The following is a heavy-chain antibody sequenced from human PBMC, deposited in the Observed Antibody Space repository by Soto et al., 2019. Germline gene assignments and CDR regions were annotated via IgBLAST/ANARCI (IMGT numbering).Heavy chain of an antibody. Sequence: GASVKVSCKASGGTFSSYAISWVRQAPGQGLEWMGGIIPIFGTANYAQKFQGRVTITADKSTSTAYMELSSLRSEDTAVYYCARGSLWFGELLYYFDYWGQGTLVTVSS. D-gene: IGHD3-10*01. V-gene: IGHV1-69*06. J-gene: IGHJ4*02. CDR1: GGTFSSYA. CDR3: ARGSLWFGELLYYFDY. CDR2: IIPIFGTA.